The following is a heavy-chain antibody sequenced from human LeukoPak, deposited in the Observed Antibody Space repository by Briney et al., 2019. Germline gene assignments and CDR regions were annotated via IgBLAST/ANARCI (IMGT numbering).Heavy chain of an antibody. Sequence: GGSLRLSCAASGFTFSSYGMHWVRQAPGKGLEWVAVISYDGSNKYYADSVKGRFTISRDNSKNTLYLQMNSLRAEDTAVYYCAKGLRLRKDAFDYWGQGTLVTVSS. V-gene: IGHV3-30*18. CDR2: ISYDGSNK. J-gene: IGHJ4*02. D-gene: IGHD2-21*01. CDR1: GFTFSSYG. CDR3: AKGLRLRKDAFDY.